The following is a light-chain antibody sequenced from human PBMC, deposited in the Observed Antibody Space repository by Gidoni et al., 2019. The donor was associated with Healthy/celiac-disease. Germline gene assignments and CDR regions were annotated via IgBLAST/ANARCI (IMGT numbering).Light chain of an antibody. CDR1: SIRSYY. Sequence: SSELTQDPAASVALGQTVRSTCQGYSIRSYYASWSQQKPGQAPVLVIYGKNHRPSGIPDRFSGSSSGNTASLTITGARAEDEADYYCNSRDGSGNVVFGGGTKLTVL. J-gene: IGLJ2*01. V-gene: IGLV3-19*01. CDR3: NSRDGSGNVV. CDR2: GKN.